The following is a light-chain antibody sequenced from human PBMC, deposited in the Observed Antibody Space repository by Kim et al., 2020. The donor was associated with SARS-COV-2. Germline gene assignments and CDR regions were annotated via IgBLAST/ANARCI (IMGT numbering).Light chain of an antibody. J-gene: IGLJ3*02. CDR1: GGSIAINY. V-gene: IGLV6-57*02. CDR2: ENN. CDR3: QSYDSSSHWV. Sequence: NFMLTQPHSVSESPGKTVTISCPGSGGSIAINYVQWYQQRPGSAPATVIYENNQRPSGVPDRFSGSIDSSSNSASLTISGLKTEDEADYYCQSYDSSSHWVFGGGTKLTVL.